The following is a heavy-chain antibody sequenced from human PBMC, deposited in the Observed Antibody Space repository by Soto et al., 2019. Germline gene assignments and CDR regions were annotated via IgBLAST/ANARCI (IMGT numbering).Heavy chain of an antibody. Sequence: PSETLSLTCAVSGGSISSSNWWSWVRRPPGKGLEWIGEIYHSGSTNYNPSLKSRVTISVDKSKNQFSLKLSSVTDADTAVYYCARPRPTYYYDISGYLETSWCDPWGQGTLVTV. CDR1: GGSISSSNW. V-gene: IGHV4-4*02. D-gene: IGHD3-22*01. CDR2: IYHSGST. CDR3: ARPRPTYYYDISGYLETSWCDP. J-gene: IGHJ5*02.